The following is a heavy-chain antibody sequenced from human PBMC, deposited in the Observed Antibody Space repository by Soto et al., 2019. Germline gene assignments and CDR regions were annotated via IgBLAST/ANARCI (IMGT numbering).Heavy chain of an antibody. V-gene: IGHV1-69*06. J-gene: IGHJ6*02. D-gene: IGHD2-8*01. CDR1: GGTFSSYA. Sequence: QVQLVQSGAEVKKPGSSVKVSCKASGGTFSSYAISWVRQAPGQGLEWMGGIIPIFGTANYAQKFQGRVTITADKSTSTAYMELSSLRSEDTAVYYCARDPISYSFPSTYYYYGMDDWGQGTTVTVSS. CDR3: ARDPISYSFPSTYYYYGMDD. CDR2: IIPIFGTA.